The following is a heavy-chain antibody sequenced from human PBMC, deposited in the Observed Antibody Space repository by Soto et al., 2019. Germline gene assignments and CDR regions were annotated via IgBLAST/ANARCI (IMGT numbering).Heavy chain of an antibody. CDR2: AYHSGST. Sequence: PSETLSLTCAVSGGSTSTNNWWSWVRQPPGKGLEWIGDAYHSGSTEYNPSLKSRVSISVDKSKNQISLKLTSATAADTAVYYCARRHPSSYYGGSGTFDYWGQGTLVTVSS. CDR3: ARRHPSSYYGGSGTFDY. CDR1: GGSTSTNNW. D-gene: IGHD3-10*01. J-gene: IGHJ4*02. V-gene: IGHV4-4*02.